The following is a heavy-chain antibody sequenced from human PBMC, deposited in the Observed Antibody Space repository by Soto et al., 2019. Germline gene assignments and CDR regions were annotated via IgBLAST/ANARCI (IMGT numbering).Heavy chain of an antibody. CDR2: ISGRGDDT. Sequence: EVQLLESGGGLVQPGGSLRLSCAASGFTFSSYSMNWVRQAPGKGLEWVSSISGRGDDTDYGDSVTGRFTISRDNFKNTLYLQLNSLSAEDAAVSLCASRRVPGTIWDRRFFDYWGQGTLVAVSS. J-gene: IGHJ4*02. D-gene: IGHD7-27*01. V-gene: IGHV3-23*01. CDR3: ASRRVPGTIWDRRFFDY. CDR1: GFTFSSYS.